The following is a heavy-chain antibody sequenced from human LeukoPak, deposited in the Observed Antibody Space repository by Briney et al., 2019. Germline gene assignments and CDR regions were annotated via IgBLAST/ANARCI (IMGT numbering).Heavy chain of an antibody. CDR2: IRSNSRGI. V-gene: IGHV3-48*04. CDR3: AGDGTMVRGVMADAFDI. CDR1: GFTFNSYT. Sequence: PGGSLRLSCAASGFTFNSYTMNWVRQAPGKGLEAVSSIRSNSRGINYADSVKGRFTISRDNDKNTVFLEMNSLRAEDTAVYYCAGDGTMVRGVMADAFDIWGQGTMVTVSS. D-gene: IGHD3-10*01. J-gene: IGHJ3*02.